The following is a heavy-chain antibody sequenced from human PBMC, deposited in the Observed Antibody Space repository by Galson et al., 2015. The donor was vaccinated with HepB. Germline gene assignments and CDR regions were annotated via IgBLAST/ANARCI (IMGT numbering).Heavy chain of an antibody. D-gene: IGHD3-22*01. J-gene: IGHJ5*02. CDR1: GDSVSRTSAA. V-gene: IGHV6-1*01. CDR3: ARNVYYDTSGYYYKPGWTDP. Sequence: CALSGDSVSRTSAAWNWIRQSPSRGLEWLGRTYYRFKWYYDYAVSVKSRITINPDISKNQFSLQLNSVTPEDTAVYYCARNVYYDTSGYYYKPGWTDPGGQGPLVTVHS. CDR2: TYYRFKWYY.